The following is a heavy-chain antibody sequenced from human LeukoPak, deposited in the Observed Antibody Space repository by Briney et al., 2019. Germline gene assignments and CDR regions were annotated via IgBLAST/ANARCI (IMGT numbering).Heavy chain of an antibody. D-gene: IGHD3-3*01. Sequence: PGGSLRLSCGASGFTFSSNAMSWVRQAPGKRLEWVSAISGSGGFTHYADSVKGRFTISRDNSKNTLYLQMNSLIFEDTALYYCAKDGFNYTSRDNDGFDTWGQGTMVTVSS. CDR1: GFTFSSNA. V-gene: IGHV3-23*01. CDR3: AKDGFNYTSRDNDGFDT. J-gene: IGHJ3*02. CDR2: ISGSGGFT.